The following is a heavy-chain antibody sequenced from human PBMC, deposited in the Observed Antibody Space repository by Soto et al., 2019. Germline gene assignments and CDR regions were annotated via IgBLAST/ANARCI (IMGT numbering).Heavy chain of an antibody. D-gene: IGHD3-22*01. CDR2: IYYSGSK. V-gene: IGHV4-39*07. J-gene: IGHJ4*02. CDR1: GGSISSSSYY. Sequence: SETLSLTCTVSGGSISSSSYYWGWIRQPPGKGLEWIGGIYYSGSKNYNPSLKSRVTISVATYKNQFSLKLSSVTAADTAVYYCARAKGYYYDSSGYTNPPLSWGQGTLVTVS. CDR3: ARAKGYYYDSSGYTNPPLS.